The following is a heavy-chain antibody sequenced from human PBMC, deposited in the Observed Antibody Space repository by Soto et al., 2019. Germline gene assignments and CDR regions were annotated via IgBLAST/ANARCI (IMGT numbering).Heavy chain of an antibody. CDR3: AREGVAGHFDY. J-gene: IGHJ4*02. CDR2: IWYDGSNK. Sequence: QVQLVESGGGVVQPGRSLRLSCAASGFTFSSYGMHWVRQAPGKGLEWVAVIWYDGSNKYYADSVKGRFTISRDNSKNTLYLQMNSLRAEDTAVYSCAREGVAGHFDYWGQGTLVTVSS. V-gene: IGHV3-33*01. D-gene: IGHD2-15*01. CDR1: GFTFSSYG.